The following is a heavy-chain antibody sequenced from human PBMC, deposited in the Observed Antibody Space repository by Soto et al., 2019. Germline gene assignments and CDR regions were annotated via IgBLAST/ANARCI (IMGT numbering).Heavy chain of an antibody. Sequence: ESGGFLVQPGGSLRLSCAASGFTFSTYNMNWVRQAPGKGLEWVSYISSSSNTIYYADSVKGRFTISRDNAKNSLYLLMNSLRDEDTAVYYCARGTAYSSSWYGDYWGQGTLVTVSS. J-gene: IGHJ4*02. CDR1: GFTFSTYN. CDR2: ISSSSNTI. CDR3: ARGTAYSSSWYGDY. V-gene: IGHV3-48*02. D-gene: IGHD6-13*01.